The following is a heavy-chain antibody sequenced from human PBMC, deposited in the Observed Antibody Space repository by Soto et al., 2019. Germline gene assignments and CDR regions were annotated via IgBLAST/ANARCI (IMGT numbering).Heavy chain of an antibody. CDR2: ISYDGSNK. J-gene: IGHJ4*02. CDR1: GFTFSSYG. D-gene: IGHD3-9*01. CDR3: AKDLRYFDWSRRHAFDY. V-gene: IGHV3-30*18. Sequence: GGSLRLSCAASGFTFSSYGMHWVRQAPGKGLEWVAVISYDGSNKYYADSVKGRFTISRDNSKNTLYLQMNSLRAEDTAVYYCAKDLRYFDWSRRHAFDYWGQGTLVTVSS.